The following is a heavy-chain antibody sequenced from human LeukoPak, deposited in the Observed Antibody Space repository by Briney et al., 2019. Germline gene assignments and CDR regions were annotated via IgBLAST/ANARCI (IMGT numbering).Heavy chain of an antibody. Sequence: SETLSLTCAVYGGSFSGYYWSWIRQPPGKGLEWIGEINHSGSTNYNPSLKSRVTISVDTSKNQFSLKLSSVTAADTAVHYCARRASGGLLWFGESIDYWSQGTLVTVSS. J-gene: IGHJ4*02. CDR2: INHSGST. V-gene: IGHV4-34*01. D-gene: IGHD3-10*01. CDR3: ARRASGGLLWFGESIDY. CDR1: GGSFSGYY.